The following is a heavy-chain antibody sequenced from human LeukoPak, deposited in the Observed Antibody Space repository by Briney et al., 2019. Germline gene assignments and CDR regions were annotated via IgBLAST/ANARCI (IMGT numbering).Heavy chain of an antibody. V-gene: IGHV3-49*03. CDR3: TSRITRGGHWFDP. CDR1: GFTFGDYA. CDR2: IRSKAYGGTT. J-gene: IGHJ5*02. D-gene: IGHD3-10*01. Sequence: GGSLRLSCTASGFTFGDYAMSWFRQAPGKGLEWVGFIRSKAYGGTTEYAASVKGRFTILRDDSKSIAYLQMNSLKTEDTAVYYCTSRITRGGHWFDPWGQGTLVTVSS.